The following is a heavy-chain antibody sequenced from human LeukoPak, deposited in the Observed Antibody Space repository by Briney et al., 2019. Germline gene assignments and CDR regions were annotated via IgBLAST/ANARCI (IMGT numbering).Heavy chain of an antibody. D-gene: IGHD5-18*01. CDR2: ISSGSSTI. Sequence: TGGSLRLSCAASGFTFSSYSMNWVRQAPGKGLEWISYISSGSSTIYYADSVKGRFTISRDNAKNSLYLQMNSLRAEDTAVYYCARGELWSSFDYWGQGTLVTVSS. CDR1: GFTFSSYS. CDR3: ARGELWSSFDY. J-gene: IGHJ4*02. V-gene: IGHV3-48*01.